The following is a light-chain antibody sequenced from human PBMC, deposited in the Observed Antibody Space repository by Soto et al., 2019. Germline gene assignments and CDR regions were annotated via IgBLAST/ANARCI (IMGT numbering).Light chain of an antibody. CDR2: DVN. V-gene: IGLV2-11*01. Sequence: QSALTQPRSVSGSPGQSVTISCTGTSSDVGAWNYVSWYQQYPGQAPKLIIYDVNERPSGVPDRFSGSKSGNTASLTVSGLQVEDDADYYCCSFAGRYSWVFGGGTKLTVL. CDR1: SSDVGAWNY. CDR3: CSFAGRYSWV. J-gene: IGLJ3*02.